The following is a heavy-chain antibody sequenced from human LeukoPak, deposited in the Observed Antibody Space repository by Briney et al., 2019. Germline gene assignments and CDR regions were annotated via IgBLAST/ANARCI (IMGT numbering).Heavy chain of an antibody. V-gene: IGHV3-30-3*01. D-gene: IGHD3-9*01. Sequence: GGSLRLSCAASGFTVSSNYMSWVRQAPGKGLEWVAVISYDGSNKYYADSVKGRFTISRDNSKNTLYLQMNSLRAEDTAVYYCARGRTVLRYFDWLSIDYWGQGTLVTVSS. CDR3: ARGRTVLRYFDWLSIDY. CDR1: GFTVSSNY. J-gene: IGHJ4*02. CDR2: ISYDGSNK.